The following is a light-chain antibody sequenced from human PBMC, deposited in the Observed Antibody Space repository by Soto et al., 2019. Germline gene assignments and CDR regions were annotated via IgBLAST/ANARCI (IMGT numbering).Light chain of an antibody. V-gene: IGKV3-20*01. CDR1: QSVNSNY. Sequence: EIVLTQSPGTLSLFPGETAALSCRASQSVNSNYLAWYQLRYGQAPRLLIYGASIRATGIPDRFSGSGSGTDFTLTISGLEPEDFAMYYCQQYGGSAPITFGQGTRLEI. CDR3: QQYGGSAPIT. J-gene: IGKJ5*01. CDR2: GAS.